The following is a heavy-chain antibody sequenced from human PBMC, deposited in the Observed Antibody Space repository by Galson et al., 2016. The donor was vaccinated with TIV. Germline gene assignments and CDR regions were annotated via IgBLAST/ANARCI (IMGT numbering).Heavy chain of an antibody. D-gene: IGHD4-17*01. J-gene: IGHJ6*02. CDR3: IREGSTVTMHHYFGMDV. Sequence: ETLSLTCTVSGYSIKSGYFWGWIRQPPGKGLQWLGSIYESGTTYSHPSLKSRLTMSVDTSKNQFSLKLSSVTAADTAVYYCIREGSTVTMHHYFGMDVWGQGTSVTVSS. V-gene: IGHV4-38-2*02. CDR2: IYESGTT. CDR1: GYSIKSGYF.